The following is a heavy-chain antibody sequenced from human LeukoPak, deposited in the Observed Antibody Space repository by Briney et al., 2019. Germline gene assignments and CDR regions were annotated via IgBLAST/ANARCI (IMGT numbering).Heavy chain of an antibody. D-gene: IGHD1-14*01. V-gene: IGHV4-59*12. J-gene: IGHJ6*03. CDR1: GASISSYY. Sequence: SETLSLTCTVSGASISSYYWSWIRQPPGKGLEWIGYIYYSGSTNYNPSLKSRVTISVDTSKNQFSLKLSSVTAADTAVYYCARDSPRFPLTGDHYMDVWGKGTTVSVSS. CDR2: IYYSGST. CDR3: ARDSPRFPLTGDHYMDV.